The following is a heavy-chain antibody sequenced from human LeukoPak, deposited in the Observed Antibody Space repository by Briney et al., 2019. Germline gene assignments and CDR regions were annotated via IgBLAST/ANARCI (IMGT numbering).Heavy chain of an antibody. CDR3: ARRATVVTRNWYFDL. V-gene: IGHV4-59*08. J-gene: IGHJ2*01. CDR1: GGSISSYY. Sequence: SETLSLTCTVSGGSISSYYWSWIRQPPWKGLEWIGYIYYSGSTNYNPSLKSRVTISVDTSKNQFSLKLSSVTAADTAVYYCARRATVVTRNWYFDLWGRGTLVTVSS. CDR2: IYYSGST. D-gene: IGHD4-23*01.